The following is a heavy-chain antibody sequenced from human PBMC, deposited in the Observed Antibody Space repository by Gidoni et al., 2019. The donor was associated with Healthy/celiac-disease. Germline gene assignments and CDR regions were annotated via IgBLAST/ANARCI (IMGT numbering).Heavy chain of an antibody. V-gene: IGHV3-30*18. D-gene: IGHD3-16*02. CDR1: GFTFSSYG. CDR2: ISYDGSNK. Sequence: QVQLVESGGGVVQPGRSLRLSCAASGFTFSSYGIHWVRQAPGKGLEWVAVISYDGSNKYYADSVKGRFTISRDNSKNTLYLQMKSLRAEDTAVYYCAKDTFSGIWGSYRPYYFDYWGQGTLVTVSS. CDR3: AKDTFSGIWGSYRPYYFDY. J-gene: IGHJ4*02.